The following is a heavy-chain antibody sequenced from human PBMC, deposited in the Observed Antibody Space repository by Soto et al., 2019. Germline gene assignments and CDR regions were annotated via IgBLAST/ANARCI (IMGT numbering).Heavy chain of an antibody. V-gene: IGHV3-7*01. CDR1: GFIFSSYW. D-gene: IGHD1-26*01. J-gene: IGHJ5*02. CDR3: ARIIVRTNNWFDP. Sequence: EVQLVESGGGLVQPGGSLRLSCAASGFIFSSYWMPWVRQAPGTGLEWVANINQDGTEKYYVESAKGRFTISRDNAKNSLYLQMNSLRAEDTAVYYCARIIVRTNNWFDPWGQGTLVTVSS. CDR2: INQDGTEK.